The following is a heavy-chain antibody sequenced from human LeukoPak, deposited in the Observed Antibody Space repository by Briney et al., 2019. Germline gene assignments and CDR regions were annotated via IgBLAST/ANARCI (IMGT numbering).Heavy chain of an antibody. CDR3: AKLDYYDTH. D-gene: IGHD3-22*01. CDR2: ITGSSAST. J-gene: IGHJ4*02. CDR1: GFTFSSYA. V-gene: IGHV3-23*01. Sequence: GGSLRLSCAASGFTFSSYAMSWVRQAPGKGLEWVSSITGSSASTYYADSVKGRFTISRDDSKNTLYLQMNSLRAEDTAVYFCAKLDYYDTHWGQGTLVTVSS.